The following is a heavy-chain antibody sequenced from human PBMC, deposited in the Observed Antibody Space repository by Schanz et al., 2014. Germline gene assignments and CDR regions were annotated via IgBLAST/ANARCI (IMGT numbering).Heavy chain of an antibody. J-gene: IGHJ2*01. D-gene: IGHD1-1*01. CDR2: TNPNGGA. CDR1: GYSFTGYY. V-gene: IGHV1-2*02. Sequence: QVQLVQSGVEVKKPGASVKVSCKASGYSFTGYYMHWVRQAPGQGLEWMGVTNPNGGAEFAQKFQGRISMTRDTSTTTFYMELSSLTSDDTAVYFCARDVGRPGHFWYFDLWGRGTLVTVSS. CDR3: ARDVGRPGHFWYFDL.